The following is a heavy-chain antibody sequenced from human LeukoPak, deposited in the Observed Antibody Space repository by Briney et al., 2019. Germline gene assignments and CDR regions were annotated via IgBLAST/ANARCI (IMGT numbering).Heavy chain of an antibody. D-gene: IGHD2-2*01. CDR2: INPNSGGT. CDR1: GDTFTSYY. CDR3: ACVQGLYCSSTSCSAIDY. J-gene: IGHJ4*02. V-gene: IGHV1-2*02. Sequence: GASVKVSCKASGDTFTSYYMHWVRQAPGQGLEWMGWINPNSGGTNYAQKFQGRVTMTRDTSISTAYMELSRLRSDDTAVYYCACVQGLYCSSTSCSAIDYWGQGTLVTVSS.